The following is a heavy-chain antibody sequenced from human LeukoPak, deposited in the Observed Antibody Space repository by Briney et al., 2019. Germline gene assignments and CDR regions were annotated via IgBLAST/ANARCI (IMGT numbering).Heavy chain of an antibody. CDR2: INSDGSST. Sequence: GGSLRLSCAASGFTFSSYWMHWVRQAPGKGLVWVSRINSDGSSTSYADSVKGRFTISRDNAKNTLYLQMNSLRAEDTAVYYCASINSSPPGYYYYYMDVWGKGTTVTVSS. J-gene: IGHJ6*03. CDR3: ASINSSPPGYYYYYMDV. CDR1: GFTFSSYW. D-gene: IGHD6-13*01. V-gene: IGHV3-74*01.